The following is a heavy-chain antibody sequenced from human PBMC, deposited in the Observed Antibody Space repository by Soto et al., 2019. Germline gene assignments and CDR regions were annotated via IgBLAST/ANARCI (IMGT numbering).Heavy chain of an antibody. CDR2: ISCYNGKT. CDR1: GYSFTAYG. Sequence: QVQVVQSGDEVKETGASVRVSCKTSGYSFTAYGISWVRQAPGQGREWMGWISCYNGKTKYAQKVQGRVTMTTETSKSTAYMEVRSLRSDDTAIYYCARDAPPPELRFLEWHNYDYNGMDVWGQGTTVTVSS. CDR3: ARDAPPPELRFLEWHNYDYNGMDV. J-gene: IGHJ6*02. V-gene: IGHV1-18*01. D-gene: IGHD3-3*01.